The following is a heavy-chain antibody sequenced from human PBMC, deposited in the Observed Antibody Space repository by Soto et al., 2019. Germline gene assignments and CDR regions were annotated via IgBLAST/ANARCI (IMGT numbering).Heavy chain of an antibody. V-gene: IGHV3-30*18. CDR2: ISYDGSNK. D-gene: IGHD3-9*01. CDR3: AKQPRSEHFYDILTVRKYNWFDP. CDR1: GFTFSSYG. Sequence: GGSLRLSCAASGFTFSSYGMHWVRQAPGKGLEWVAVISYDGSNKYYADSVKGRFTISRDNSKNTLYLQMNSLRADDTAVYYCAKQPRSEHFYDILTVRKYNWFDPWGQGTLVTVSS. J-gene: IGHJ5*02.